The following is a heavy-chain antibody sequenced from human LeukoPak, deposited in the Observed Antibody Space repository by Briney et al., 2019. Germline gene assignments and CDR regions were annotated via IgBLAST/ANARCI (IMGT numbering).Heavy chain of an antibody. CDR2: INAGNGNT. Sequence: GASVKVSCKASGYTFTSYAMHWVRQAPGQRLEWMGWINAGNGNTKYSQKFQGRVTITRDTSASTAYMELSSLRSEDTAVYYCARERTYYDILTGPTWFDPWGQGTLVTVSS. V-gene: IGHV1-3*01. D-gene: IGHD3-9*01. CDR3: ARERTYYDILTGPTWFDP. J-gene: IGHJ5*02. CDR1: GYTFTSYA.